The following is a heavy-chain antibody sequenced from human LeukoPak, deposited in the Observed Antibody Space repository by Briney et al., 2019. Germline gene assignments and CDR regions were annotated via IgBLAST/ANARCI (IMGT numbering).Heavy chain of an antibody. D-gene: IGHD3-22*01. CDR1: GFTFSSYD. CDR2: IGTAGDT. CDR3: ARGKAYYYDSSGYSTPEHAFDI. Sequence: GGSLRLSCAASGFTFSSYDMHWVRQATGKGLEWVSAIGTAGDTYYPGSVKGRSTISRENAKNSLYLQMNSLRAGDTAVYYCARGKAYYYDSSGYSTPEHAFDIWGQGTMVTVSS. V-gene: IGHV3-13*01. J-gene: IGHJ3*02.